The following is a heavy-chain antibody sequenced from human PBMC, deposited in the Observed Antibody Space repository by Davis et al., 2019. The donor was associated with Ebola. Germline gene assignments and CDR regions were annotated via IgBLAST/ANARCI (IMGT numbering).Heavy chain of an antibody. CDR2: ISRSSSYI. J-gene: IGHJ4*02. Sequence: GGSLRLSCAASGFTFSSYSMNWVRQAPGKGLEWVSSISRSSSYIYYADSVKGRFTISRDNAKNSLYLQMNSLRAEDTAVYYCARGPMNIVVVITETGFDYWGQGTLVTVSS. CDR3: ARGPMNIVVVITETGFDY. D-gene: IGHD3-22*01. V-gene: IGHV3-21*01. CDR1: GFTFSSYS.